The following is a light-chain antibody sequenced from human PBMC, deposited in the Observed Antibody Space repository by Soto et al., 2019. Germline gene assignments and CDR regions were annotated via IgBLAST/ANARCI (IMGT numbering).Light chain of an antibody. V-gene: IGKV3-15*01. CDR2: GAS. CDR3: QHYTNWPLT. Sequence: EIVMTQSPATLSVSPGERATLSCRASHSVSSRLAWYQQKPGQAPRLLIYGASTRATGLPARFSGSGSGTEVTLTISSLQSEDCAVYYCQHYTNWPLTFGGGTKVEIK. CDR1: HSVSSR. J-gene: IGKJ4*01.